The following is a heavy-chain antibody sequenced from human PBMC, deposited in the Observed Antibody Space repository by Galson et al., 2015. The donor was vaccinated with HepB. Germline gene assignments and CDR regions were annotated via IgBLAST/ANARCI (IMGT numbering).Heavy chain of an antibody. V-gene: IGHV5-51*01. Sequence: QSGAEVKKPGESLKISCKGSGYSFTSYWIGWVRQMPGKGLEWMGIIYPGDSDTRYSPSFQGQVTISADKSISTAYLQWSSLEASDTAMYYCARHPPYDSSGYYVAAYYYGMDVWGQGTTVTVSS. CDR1: GYSFTSYW. J-gene: IGHJ6*02. D-gene: IGHD3-22*01. CDR3: ARHPPYDSSGYYVAAYYYGMDV. CDR2: IYPGDSDT.